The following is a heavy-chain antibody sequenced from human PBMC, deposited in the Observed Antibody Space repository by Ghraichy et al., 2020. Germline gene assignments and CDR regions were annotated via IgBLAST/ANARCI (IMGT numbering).Heavy chain of an antibody. CDR2: ISGSGGST. J-gene: IGHJ5*02. V-gene: IGHV3-23*01. CDR3: AKVLRGYCSSTSCPNWFDP. CDR1: GFTFSSYA. D-gene: IGHD2-2*01. Sequence: LSLTCAASGFTFSSYAMSWVRQAPGKGLEWVSAISGSGGSTYYADSVKGRFTISRDNSKNTLYLQMNSLRAEDTAVYYCAKVLRGYCSSTSCPNWFDPWGQGTLVTVSS.